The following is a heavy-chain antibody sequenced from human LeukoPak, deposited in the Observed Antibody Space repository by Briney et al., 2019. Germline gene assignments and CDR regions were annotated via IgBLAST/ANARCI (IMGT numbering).Heavy chain of an antibody. CDR1: GFTFSDYY. V-gene: IGHV3-11*01. CDR3: AKGDEATDSFFY. Sequence: GGSLRLSCAASGFTFSDYYMSWLRQAPGKGLEWVSYISSSGSTIYYADSVKGRFTISRDNAKNSLYLQMNSLRAEDTAVYYCAKGDEATDSFFYWGQGTLVTVSS. D-gene: IGHD5-12*01. J-gene: IGHJ4*02. CDR2: ISSSGSTI.